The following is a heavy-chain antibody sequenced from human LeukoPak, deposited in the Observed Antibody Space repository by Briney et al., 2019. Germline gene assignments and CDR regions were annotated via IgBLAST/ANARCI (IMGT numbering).Heavy chain of an antibody. CDR1: GYTFTSNY. Sequence: ASVKVSCKASGYTFTSNYIHWVRQAPGQGLEWMGMIYPRDGSTSYAQKFQGRVAVTRDTSTSTVHMELSGLRSEDTAVYYCARDQEGFDYWGQGTLVTVSS. CDR2: IYPRDGST. CDR3: ARDQEGFDY. J-gene: IGHJ4*02. V-gene: IGHV1-46*01.